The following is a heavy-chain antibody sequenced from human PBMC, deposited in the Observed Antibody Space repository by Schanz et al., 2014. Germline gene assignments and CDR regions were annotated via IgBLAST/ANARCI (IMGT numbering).Heavy chain of an antibody. CDR2: INTGSGDT. Sequence: QVHLVQSGAEVKRPGASVKVSCKASEYSFTSYSMHWVRQAPGQRLEWMGWINTGSGDTKYSQNFQGRVTITRDTSASTAYMELSSLRSEDTAVYYCAKAEYDILTDSDSRLDPWGQGTLVTVSS. D-gene: IGHD3-9*01. CDR1: EYSFTSYS. J-gene: IGHJ5*02. CDR3: AKAEYDILTDSDSRLDP. V-gene: IGHV1-3*04.